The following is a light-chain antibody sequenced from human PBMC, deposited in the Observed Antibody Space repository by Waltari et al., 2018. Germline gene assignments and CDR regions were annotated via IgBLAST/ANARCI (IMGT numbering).Light chain of an antibody. V-gene: IGKV1-12*01. CDR2: EAS. CDR1: QSINSW. J-gene: IGKJ2*03. Sequence: DIQMTQTPSSLSASVGDTVTLTCWASQSINSWLAWYQQKQGKAPKLLIYEASSLQSGVPPRFSGSGSGIDFTLTISSLQAEDFATYYCLQYDSSPHSFGQGTKVE. CDR3: LQYDSSPHS.